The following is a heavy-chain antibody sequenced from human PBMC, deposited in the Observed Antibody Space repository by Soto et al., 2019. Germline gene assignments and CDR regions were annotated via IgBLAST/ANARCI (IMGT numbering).Heavy chain of an antibody. CDR3: ARDPADSGCFDY. CDR1: GFTFSSYA. Sequence: PGGSLRLSCAASGFTFSSYAMHWVRQAPGKGLEWVAVISYDGSNKYYADSVKGRFTISRDNSKNTLYLQMNSLRAEDTAVYYCARDPADSGCFDYWGQGTLVTVSS. V-gene: IGHV3-30-3*01. J-gene: IGHJ4*02. CDR2: ISYDGSNK. D-gene: IGHD5-12*01.